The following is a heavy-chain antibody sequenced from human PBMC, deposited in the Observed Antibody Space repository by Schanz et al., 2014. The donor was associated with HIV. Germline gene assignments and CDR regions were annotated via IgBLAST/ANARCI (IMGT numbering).Heavy chain of an antibody. J-gene: IGHJ3*02. D-gene: IGHD6-6*01. CDR1: GGTFSIYA. CDR3: ARGLGDSSSSEPFDI. CDR2: IIPIFGTP. V-gene: IGHV1-69*01. Sequence: QVPLVQSGAEVKKPGSSVKVSCKASGGTFSIYAISWVRQAPGQGLEWMGGIIPIFGTPKYAQNFQGRVTITAEESTSTVFMELSRLTSEDTAVYYCARGLGDSSSSEPFDIWGQGTKVTVSS.